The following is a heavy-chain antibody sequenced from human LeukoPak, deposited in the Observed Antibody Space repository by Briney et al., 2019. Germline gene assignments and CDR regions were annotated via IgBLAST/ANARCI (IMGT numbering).Heavy chain of an antibody. CDR3: ARDPKWLDY. Sequence: PGGSLRLSCAASGFTFSTYWMSWVRQAPGKGLEWVANTNQEGSEKYYVDSVKGRFTISKDNAKNSLYLQMNRLRAEDTAVYYCARDPKWLDYWGQGTLVTVSS. D-gene: IGHD5-12*01. V-gene: IGHV3-7*01. CDR1: GFTFSTYW. J-gene: IGHJ4*02. CDR2: TNQEGSEK.